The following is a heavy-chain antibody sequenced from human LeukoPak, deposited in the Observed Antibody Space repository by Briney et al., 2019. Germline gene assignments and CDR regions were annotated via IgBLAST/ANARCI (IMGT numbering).Heavy chain of an antibody. J-gene: IGHJ5*02. Sequence: GASVKVSCKASGYAFTSYYMHWVRQAPGQGLEWMGIINPSGGSTSYAQEFQGRVTVTRDTSTSTVYMELSSLRSEDTAVYYCARGDYYYDSSDNWFDPWGQGTLVTVSS. CDR3: ARGDYYYDSSDNWFDP. CDR2: INPSGGST. V-gene: IGHV1-46*01. CDR1: GYAFTSYY. D-gene: IGHD3-22*01.